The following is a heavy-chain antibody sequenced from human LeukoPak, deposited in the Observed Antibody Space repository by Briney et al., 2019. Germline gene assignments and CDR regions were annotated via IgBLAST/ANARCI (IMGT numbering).Heavy chain of an antibody. Sequence: VASVKVSCKASGYTFTDHYMHWVRQAPGQGLEWMGWINPNSGDTHYAQRFQGRLTMTRDTSINTAYMDMSSLRSDDTAFYYCARGPLTGGFDYWGQGTLVTVSS. J-gene: IGHJ4*02. CDR3: ARGPLTGGFDY. CDR1: GYTFTDHY. D-gene: IGHD1-20*01. V-gene: IGHV1-2*02. CDR2: INPNSGDT.